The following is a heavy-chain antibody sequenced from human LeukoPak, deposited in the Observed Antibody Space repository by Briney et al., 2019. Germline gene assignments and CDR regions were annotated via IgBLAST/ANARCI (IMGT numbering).Heavy chain of an antibody. CDR1: GFTFSSYA. J-gene: IGHJ3*01. CDR3: VDLWFRIKVVS. D-gene: IGHD2-21*01. V-gene: IGHV3-30-3*01. CDR2: ISCDGSNK. Sequence: GGSLRLSCAASGFTFSSYAMHWVRQAPGKGLEWVAVISCDGSNKYYADSVKGRFTISRDNSKNTLYLQMNSLRAEDTAVYYCVDLWFRIKVVSWGQGTMVTVSS.